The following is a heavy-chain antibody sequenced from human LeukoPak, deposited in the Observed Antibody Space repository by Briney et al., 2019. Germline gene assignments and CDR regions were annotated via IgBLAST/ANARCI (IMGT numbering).Heavy chain of an antibody. V-gene: IGHV4-31*03. CDR2: IYYSGST. CDR3: ARDKAAAGDNWFDP. Sequence: SQTLSLTCTVSGGSISSGGYYWSWTRQHPGKGLEWIGYIYYSGSTYYNPSLKSRVTISVDTSKNQFSLKLSSVTAADTAVYYCARDKAAAGDNWFDPWGQGTLVTVSS. J-gene: IGHJ5*02. CDR1: GGSISSGGYY. D-gene: IGHD6-13*01.